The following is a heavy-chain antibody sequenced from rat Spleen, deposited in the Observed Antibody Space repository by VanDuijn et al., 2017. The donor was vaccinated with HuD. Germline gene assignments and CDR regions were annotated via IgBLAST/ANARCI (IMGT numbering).Heavy chain of an antibody. D-gene: IGHD1-11*01. Sequence: QVQLKESGPGLVKPSETLSLTCTVSGFSLTSYHVSWVRQPPGKGLEWMGVIWGDGSTAYNSALKSRLSISRDTSKSQVFLKMSSLKTEDTATYYGARKVTEGNFDYWGQGVMVTVSS. CDR2: IWGDGST. CDR3: ARKVTEGNFDY. CDR1: GFSLTSYH. J-gene: IGHJ2*01. V-gene: IGHV2-32*01.